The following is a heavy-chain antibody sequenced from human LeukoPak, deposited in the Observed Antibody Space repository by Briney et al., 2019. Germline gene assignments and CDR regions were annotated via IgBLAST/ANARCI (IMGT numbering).Heavy chain of an antibody. CDR3: ARDPAGRFDYYDSSGPRGWFDP. CDR1: GGFISSSNYY. Sequence: SETLSLTCTVSGGFISSSNYYWSWIRQPAGKGLEWIGEINHSGSTNYNPSLKSRVTISVDTSKNQFSLKLSSVTAADTAVYYCARDPAGRFDYYDSSGPRGWFDPWGQGTLVTVSS. V-gene: IGHV4-39*07. CDR2: INHSGST. D-gene: IGHD3-22*01. J-gene: IGHJ5*02.